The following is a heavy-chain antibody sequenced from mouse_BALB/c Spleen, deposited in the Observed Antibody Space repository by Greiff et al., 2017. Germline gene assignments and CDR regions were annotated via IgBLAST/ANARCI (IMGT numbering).Heavy chain of an antibody. D-gene: IGHD2-1*01. V-gene: IGHV5-9*03. CDR2: ISRGGGNT. J-gene: IGHJ4*01. CDR1: GFTFSSYT. Sequence: EVQLVESGGGLVKPGGSLKLSCAASGFTFSSYTMSWVRQTPEKRLEWVATISRGGGNTYYPDSWKGRFTISRDNAKNNLYLQMSSLRSEDTALYYCARSYGNYVPYYYAMDYWGQGTSVTVSS. CDR3: ARSYGNYVPYYYAMDY.